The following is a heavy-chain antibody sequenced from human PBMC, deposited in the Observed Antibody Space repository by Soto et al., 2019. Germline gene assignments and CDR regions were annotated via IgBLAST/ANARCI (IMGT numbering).Heavy chain of an antibody. CDR3: ARHLGSRYHYYMDV. Sequence: SETLSLTCTVSGGSISSYFWSWIRQPPGKGLEWIGYIYYSGSTNYNPSLKSRVTISVDTSRNQFSLTLSSVTAADTAVYCCARHLGSRYHYYMDVWGKGTTVTVSS. J-gene: IGHJ6*03. D-gene: IGHD3-10*01. CDR2: IYYSGST. CDR1: GGSISSYF. V-gene: IGHV4-59*08.